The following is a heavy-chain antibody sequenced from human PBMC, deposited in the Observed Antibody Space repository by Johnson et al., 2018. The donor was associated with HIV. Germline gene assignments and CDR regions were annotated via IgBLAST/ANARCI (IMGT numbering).Heavy chain of an antibody. Sequence: QVQLVESGGGLVQPGGSLRLSCAASGFTFSSYALHWVRQAPGKGLEWVAVISYDGSNKYYTDSVRGRFTISRANSKNTLYLQMNSLRAEDTAVYYCARVTQQVVRVGSDAFDIWGQGTMVTVSS. CDR2: ISYDGSNK. V-gene: IGHV3-30-3*01. CDR3: ARVTQQVVRVGSDAFDI. J-gene: IGHJ3*02. D-gene: IGHD4-23*01. CDR1: GFTFSSYA.